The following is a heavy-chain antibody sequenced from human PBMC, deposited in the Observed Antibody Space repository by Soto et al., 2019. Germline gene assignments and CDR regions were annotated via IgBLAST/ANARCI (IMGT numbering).Heavy chain of an antibody. CDR3: ALRVVAVQPNDAFDI. V-gene: IGHV1-69*02. D-gene: IGHD2-15*01. CDR1: GGTFSSYT. J-gene: IGHJ3*02. Sequence: QVQLVQSGAEVKKPGSSVKVSCKASGGTFSSYTISWVRQAPGQGLEWMGRIIPILGIANYAQKFQGRVTIIADKSTSTAYMELSSLRSEDTAVYYCALRVVAVQPNDAFDIWGQGTMVTVSS. CDR2: IIPILGIA.